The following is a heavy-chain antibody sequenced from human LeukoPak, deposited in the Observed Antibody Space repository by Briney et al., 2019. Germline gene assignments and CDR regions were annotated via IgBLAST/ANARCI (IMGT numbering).Heavy chain of an antibody. V-gene: IGHV1-8*01. CDR2: MSLNSGNT. CDR3: ARGQRIAPSIYYFDY. D-gene: IGHD6-13*01. CDR1: GYTFTRYD. J-gene: IGHJ4*02. Sequence: ASVKVSCKASGYTFTRYDIHWVRQATGQGLEWMGWMSLNSGNTGYAQKFQGRVTMTRNTSINTAYMELSSLRSEDTAVYYCARGQRIAPSIYYFDYWGQGTLVTVSS.